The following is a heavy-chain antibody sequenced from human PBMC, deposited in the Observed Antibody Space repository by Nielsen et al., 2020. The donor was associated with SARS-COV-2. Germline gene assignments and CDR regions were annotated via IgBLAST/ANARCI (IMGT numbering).Heavy chain of an antibody. CDR2: INPNSGGT. CDR1: ADTFTGYY. D-gene: IGHD5-24*01. CDR3: VRGLNVGMAIIGAFDI. J-gene: IGHJ3*02. V-gene: IGHV1-2*02. Sequence: ASVKVSCKTSADTFTGYYMHWVRQAPEQGLEWIGWINPNSGGTDYAQKFQGRVTMTWATSISTAYIELSRLRSDDTAVYYCVRGLNVGMAIIGAFDIWGQGTMVTVSS.